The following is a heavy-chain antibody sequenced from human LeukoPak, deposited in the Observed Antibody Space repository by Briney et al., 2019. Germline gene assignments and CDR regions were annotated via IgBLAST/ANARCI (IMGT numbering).Heavy chain of an antibody. J-gene: IGHJ3*02. D-gene: IGHD5-12*01. Sequence: GGSLRLSCAASGFTFSSFGMSWVRQAPGKGLEWVSAISGSGGSTYYADSVKGRFTISRDNSKNTLYLQMNNLRAEDTAVYYCAGTLCSGYGLGSLGAFDIWGQGTMVSVSS. CDR2: ISGSGGST. CDR3: AGTLCSGYGLGSLGAFDI. V-gene: IGHV3-23*01. CDR1: GFTFSSFG.